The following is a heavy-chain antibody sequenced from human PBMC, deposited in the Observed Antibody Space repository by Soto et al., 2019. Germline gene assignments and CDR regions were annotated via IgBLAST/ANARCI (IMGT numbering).Heavy chain of an antibody. J-gene: IGHJ6*02. Sequence: SVKVSCKASGGTFSSYAISWVRQAPGQGLEWMGGIIPIFGTANYAQKFQGRVTITADESTSTAYMELSSLRSEDTAVYYCARIGTGSGSYYNGVYYYGMDVWGQGTTVTVSS. CDR1: GGTFSSYA. CDR2: IIPIFGTA. CDR3: ARIGTGSGSYYNGVYYYGMDV. V-gene: IGHV1-69*13. D-gene: IGHD3-10*01.